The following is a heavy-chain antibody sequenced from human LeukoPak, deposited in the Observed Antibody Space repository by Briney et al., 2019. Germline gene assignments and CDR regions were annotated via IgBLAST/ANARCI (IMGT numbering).Heavy chain of an antibody. CDR1: GFTFGDYW. V-gene: IGHV3-7*01. Sequence: GGSLRLSCVSSGFTFGDYWMTWVRQAPGKGLEWVATIKTDGSQKFHVESVEGRFIISRDNAKNSVYLQMNSLRAEDTAVYYCARGHYGMEVWGQGTTVAVTS. CDR3: ARGHYGMEV. CDR2: IKTDGSQK. J-gene: IGHJ6*02.